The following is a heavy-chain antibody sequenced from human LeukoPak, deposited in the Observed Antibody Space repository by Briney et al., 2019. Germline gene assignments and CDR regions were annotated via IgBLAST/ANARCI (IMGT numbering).Heavy chain of an antibody. CDR2: ISGSGGST. CDR3: ARHLNYYLDY. CDR1: GFTFSNYG. Sequence: GGSLRLSCAASGFTFSNYGMHWVRQAPGKGLEWVSAISGSGGSTYYADSVKGRFTISRDNSKNTLYLQMNSLRAEDTAVYYCARHLNYYLDYWGQGTLVTVSS. J-gene: IGHJ4*02. V-gene: IGHV3-23*01. D-gene: IGHD3-10*01.